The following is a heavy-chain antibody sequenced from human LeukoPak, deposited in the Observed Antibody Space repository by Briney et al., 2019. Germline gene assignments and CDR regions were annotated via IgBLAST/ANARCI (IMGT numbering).Heavy chain of an antibody. J-gene: IGHJ4*02. Sequence: PSETLSLTCTVSGGSISSGGYYWSWIRQPPGKGLEWIGYIYHSGSTYYNPSLKSRVTISVDRSKNQFSLKLSSVTAADTAVYYCARASSGWNPYYFDYWGQGTLVTVSS. V-gene: IGHV4-30-2*01. CDR2: IYHSGST. CDR1: GGSISSGGYY. CDR3: ARASSGWNPYYFDY. D-gene: IGHD6-19*01.